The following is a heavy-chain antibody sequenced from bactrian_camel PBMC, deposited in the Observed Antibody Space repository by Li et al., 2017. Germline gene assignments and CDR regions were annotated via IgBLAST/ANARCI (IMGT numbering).Heavy chain of an antibody. V-gene: IGHV3S6*01. CDR2: IHSQGHYT. D-gene: IGHD6*01. Sequence: VQLVESGGGSVQAGGSLRLSCAASGATASTYFVAWFRQPPGKEREGVSVIHSQGHYTRYADSVKDRFTGSRDNAKNTVYLQMNSLKPDDTAVYYCARDTGTPDFGYWGQGTQVTVS. J-gene: IGHJ6*01. CDR1: GATASTYF. CDR3: ARDTGTPDFGY.